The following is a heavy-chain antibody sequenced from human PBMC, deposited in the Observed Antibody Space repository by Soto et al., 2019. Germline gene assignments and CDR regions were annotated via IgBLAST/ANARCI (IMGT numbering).Heavy chain of an antibody. J-gene: IGHJ4*02. V-gene: IGHV4-61*01. D-gene: IGHD4-17*01. CDR1: GGSVSTGSYY. CDR2: IYYSGST. CDR3: ARARDADYGLSGVDY. Sequence: QVQLQESGPALVKPSETLSLTCTVSGGSVSTGSYYWSWIRQPPGKGLEWVGYIYYSGSTNYNPSLKRRVTISVDTSKNQVPLQLSSVTAAATAVYYFARARDADYGLSGVDYWGKGTLVTVSS.